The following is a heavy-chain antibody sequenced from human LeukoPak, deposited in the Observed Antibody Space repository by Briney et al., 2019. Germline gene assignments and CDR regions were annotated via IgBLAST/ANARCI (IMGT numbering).Heavy chain of an antibody. CDR2: IYYTGST. CDR3: ARTGPRQLIDY. Sequence: PSETLSITCTVSGSSISSYYWSWIRQPPGKGLEWIGYIYYTGSTNYNPSLKSRVTLSVDTSKNQFSLKLSSLTAADTAVYYCARTGPRQLIDYWGQGTLVTVSS. V-gene: IGHV4-59*01. D-gene: IGHD6-19*01. J-gene: IGHJ4*02. CDR1: GSSISSYY.